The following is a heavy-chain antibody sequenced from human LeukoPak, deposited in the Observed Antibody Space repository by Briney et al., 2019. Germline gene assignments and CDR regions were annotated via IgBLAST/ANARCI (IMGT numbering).Heavy chain of an antibody. D-gene: IGHD2-2*01. Sequence: SETLSLTCTVSGYSISSGYYWGWIRQPPGKGLEWIGSIYHSGSTYYNPSLKSRVTISVDTSKNQFSLKLSSVTAADTAVYYCARDCGSTSCYANWFDPWGQGTLVTVSS. CDR3: ARDCGSTSCYANWFDP. V-gene: IGHV4-38-2*02. J-gene: IGHJ5*02. CDR2: IYHSGST. CDR1: GYSISSGYY.